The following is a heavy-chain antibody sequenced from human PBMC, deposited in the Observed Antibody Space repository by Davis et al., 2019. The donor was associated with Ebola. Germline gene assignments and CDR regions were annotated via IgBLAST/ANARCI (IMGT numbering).Heavy chain of an antibody. D-gene: IGHD6-19*01. V-gene: IGHV3-23*01. CDR1: GFTFSTCA. Sequence: GESLKISCAASGFTFSTCAMSWVRQAPGKGLEWVSAISGSGGSTFYADSAKDRFTISRDNSKNTLYLQVSSLRPEDTAVYYCVKGGRQWLGKGDGMDVWGQGTTVTVSS. CDR2: ISGSGGST. J-gene: IGHJ6*02. CDR3: VKGGRQWLGKGDGMDV.